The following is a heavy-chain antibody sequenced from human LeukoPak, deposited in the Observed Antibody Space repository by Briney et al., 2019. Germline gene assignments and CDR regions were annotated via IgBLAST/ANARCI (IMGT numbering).Heavy chain of an antibody. D-gene: IGHD3-10*01. V-gene: IGHV3-30*04. J-gene: IGHJ4*02. CDR2: ISYDGSNK. CDR3: AKAYHYGSGSSFDY. Sequence: QSGGSLRLSCAASGFTFSSYAMHWVRQAPGKGLEWVAVISYDGSNKYYADSVKGRFTISRDNSKNTLYLQMNSLRAEDTAIYYCAKAYHYGSGSSFDYWGQGTLVTVSS. CDR1: GFTFSSYA.